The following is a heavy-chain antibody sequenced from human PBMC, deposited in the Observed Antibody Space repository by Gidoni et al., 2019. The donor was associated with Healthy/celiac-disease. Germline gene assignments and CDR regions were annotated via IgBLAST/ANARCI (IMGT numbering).Heavy chain of an antibody. CDR2: ISPICGTA. CDR1: GGTFSSYA. Sequence: QVQLLQSGAEVKKPGSSVKVSCKASGGTFSSYAISWVRQAPGQGLEWMGGISPICGTANYAQKFQGRGTITADKSTSTAYMELSSLRSEDTAVYYCARDQGDYYYYGMDVWGQGTTVTVSS. V-gene: IGHV1-69*06. J-gene: IGHJ6*02. D-gene: IGHD3-16*01. CDR3: ARDQGDYYYYGMDV.